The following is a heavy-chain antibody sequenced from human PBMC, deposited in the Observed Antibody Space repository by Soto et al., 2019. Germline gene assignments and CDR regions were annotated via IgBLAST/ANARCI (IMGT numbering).Heavy chain of an antibody. Sequence: QVQLVQSGAEVKKPGSSVKVSCKASGGTFSSYTISWVRQAPGQGLEWMGRIIPILGIANYAQKFQGRVTXTXDXXTSTAYMELSSLRSEDTAVYYCAGKIVERPYYFDYWGQGTLVTVSS. V-gene: IGHV1-69*02. CDR1: GGTFSSYT. J-gene: IGHJ4*02. CDR2: IIPILGIA. D-gene: IGHD3-22*01. CDR3: AGKIVERPYYFDY.